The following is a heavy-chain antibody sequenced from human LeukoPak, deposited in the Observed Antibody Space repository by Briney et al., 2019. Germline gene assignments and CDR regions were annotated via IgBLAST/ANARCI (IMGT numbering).Heavy chain of an antibody. D-gene: IGHD3-10*01. Sequence: GGSLRLSCAASGFTFSSYAMSWVRQAPGKGLEWVSAISGSGGSTYYADSVKGRFTISRDNSKNTLYLQMNSLRAEDTPVYYCAKVQRLRKWCGELLPDYWGQGTLVTVSS. CDR3: AKVQRLRKWCGELLPDY. CDR2: ISGSGGST. J-gene: IGHJ4*02. CDR1: GFTFSSYA. V-gene: IGHV3-23*01.